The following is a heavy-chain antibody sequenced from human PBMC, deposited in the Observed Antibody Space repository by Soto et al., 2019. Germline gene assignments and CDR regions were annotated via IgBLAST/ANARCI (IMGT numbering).Heavy chain of an antibody. J-gene: IGHJ4*02. V-gene: IGHV3-9*01. D-gene: IGHD6-13*01. Sequence: EVQLVESGGGLVQPGRSLRLSCAASGFSFDDYVLHWVRQARGKGLEWVSYITWNSVYTGYAYSVKGRFTISRDNANNSLYLHMTSRKPEDPAFYSCAKALYGSRSSPIDFWGQGPLVTVSS. CDR3: AKALYGSRSSPIDF. CDR2: ITWNSVYT. CDR1: GFSFDDYV.